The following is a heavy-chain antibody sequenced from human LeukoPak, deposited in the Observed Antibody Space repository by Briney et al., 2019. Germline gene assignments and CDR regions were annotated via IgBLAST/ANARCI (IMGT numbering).Heavy chain of an antibody. Sequence: SETLSLTCTVSGGSIRSHFWSWVRQPPGKGLELIAYIYSTGNINYNPSLKSRVSMSVDTSKNQFSLNLNSVTAADTAVYYCARGNVNTAWNYFGMDVWGQGTTVTVSS. D-gene: IGHD5-18*01. J-gene: IGHJ6*02. CDR2: IYSTGNI. CDR3: ARGNVNTAWNYFGMDV. V-gene: IGHV4-59*11. CDR1: GGSIRSHF.